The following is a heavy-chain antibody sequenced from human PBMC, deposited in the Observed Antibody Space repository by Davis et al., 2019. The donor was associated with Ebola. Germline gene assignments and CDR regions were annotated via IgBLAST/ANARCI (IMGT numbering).Heavy chain of an antibody. CDR3: ARDKTSYVYYYYGMDV. CDR2: IIPIFGTA. D-gene: IGHD3-16*01. CDR1: GGTFSSYA. V-gene: IGHV1-69*13. J-gene: IGHJ6*02. Sequence: AASVKVSCKASGGTFSSYAIGWVRQAPGQGLEWMGGIIPIFGTANYAQKFQGRVTITADESTSTAYMELSSLRSEDTAVYYCARDKTSYVYYYYGMDVWGQGTTVTVSS.